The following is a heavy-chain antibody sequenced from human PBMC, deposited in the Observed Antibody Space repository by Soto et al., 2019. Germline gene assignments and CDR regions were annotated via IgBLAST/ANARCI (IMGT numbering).Heavy chain of an antibody. CDR2: INAANGDT. CDR1: GYTFTSYG. D-gene: IGHD3-16*01. Sequence: GASVKVSCNASGYTFTSYGIHWVRPAPGQRLEWMGWINAANGDTKYSPKFQGRVTITRDTSASTAYMELSSLRSEDTAVYYCASGFRSGELLDWALGYWGQGTLVTVSS. V-gene: IGHV1-3*01. CDR3: ASGFRSGELLDWALGY. J-gene: IGHJ4*02.